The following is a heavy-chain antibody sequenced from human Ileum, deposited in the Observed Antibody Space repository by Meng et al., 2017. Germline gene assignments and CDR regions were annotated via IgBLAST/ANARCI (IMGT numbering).Heavy chain of an antibody. V-gene: IGHV3-11*01. CDR2: ISNTGTTT. J-gene: IGHJ4*02. CDR3: AKETVPDCRGTFCRGFFDY. Sequence: QVQLVESGGDLVKPGGSLRLSCAASGFTFSGFYMSWIRQAPGRGLEWVSFISNTGTTTYHADPVKGRFTVSRDNAKETLYLQMNSLRAEDTAIYYCAKETVPDCRGTFCRGFFDYWGQGTLVTVSS. CDR1: GFTFSGFY. D-gene: IGHD2-2*01.